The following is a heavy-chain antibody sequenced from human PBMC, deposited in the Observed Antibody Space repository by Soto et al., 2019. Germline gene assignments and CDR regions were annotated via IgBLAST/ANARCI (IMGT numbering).Heavy chain of an antibody. V-gene: IGHV3-23*01. D-gene: IGHD1-26*01. CDR2: ISGSGGST. CDR1: GFTFSSYA. J-gene: IGHJ4*02. CDR3: ARRGSGSYYDY. Sequence: EVQLLESGGGLVQPGGSLRLSCAASGFTFSSYAMRWVRQAPGKGLEWVSAISGSGGSTYYADSVKGRFTISRDNSKNTLYLQMNSLRAEDTAAYDCARRGSGSYYDYWGQGTLVTVSS.